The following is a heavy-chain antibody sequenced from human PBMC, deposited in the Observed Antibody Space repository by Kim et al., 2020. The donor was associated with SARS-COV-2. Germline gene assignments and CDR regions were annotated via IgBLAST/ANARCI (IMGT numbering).Heavy chain of an antibody. CDR2: IYYSGST. J-gene: IGHJ6*02. Sequence: SETLSLTCTVSGGSISSYYWSWIRQPPGKGLEWIGYIYYSGSTNYNPSLKSRVTISVDTSKNQFSLKLSSVTAADTAVYYCARDRGSSGPGDGMDVWGQGTTVTVSS. CDR3: ARDRGSSGPGDGMDV. D-gene: IGHD6-25*01. CDR1: GGSISSYY. V-gene: IGHV4-59*01.